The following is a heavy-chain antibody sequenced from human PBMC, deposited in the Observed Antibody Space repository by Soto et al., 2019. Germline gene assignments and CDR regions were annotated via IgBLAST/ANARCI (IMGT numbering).Heavy chain of an antibody. CDR1: GFTCSSYA. Sequence: PWGSLRLSCAASGFTCSSYAMSWVRQAPGKGLEWVSAISGSGGSTYYADSVKGRFTISRDNSKNTLYLQMNSLRAEDTAVYYCAKPPPAQGETKANYGSGSYSWPDYYYYYMDVWGKGTTVTVSS. D-gene: IGHD3-10*01. CDR2: ISGSGGST. J-gene: IGHJ6*03. V-gene: IGHV3-23*01. CDR3: AKPPPAQGETKANYGSGSYSWPDYYYYYMDV.